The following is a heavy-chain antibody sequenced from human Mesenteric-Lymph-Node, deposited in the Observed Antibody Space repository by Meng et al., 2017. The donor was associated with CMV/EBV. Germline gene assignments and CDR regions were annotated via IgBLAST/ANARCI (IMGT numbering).Heavy chain of an antibody. J-gene: IGHJ4*02. CDR1: GYSFTGHY. Sequence: ASVKVSCKASGYSFTGHYIHWVRQAPGQGLEWMGRIIPILGIANYAQKFQGRVTMTRDTSTSTAYMELSRLASDDTAVYYCARPAYCGANCYFNFDYWGQGTLVTVSS. D-gene: IGHD2-21*01. CDR3: ARPAYCGANCYFNFDY. CDR2: IIPILGIA. V-gene: IGHV1-2*02.